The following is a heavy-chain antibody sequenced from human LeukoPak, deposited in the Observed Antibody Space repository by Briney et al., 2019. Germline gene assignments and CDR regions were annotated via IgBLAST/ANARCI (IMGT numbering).Heavy chain of an antibody. D-gene: IGHD2/OR15-2a*01. V-gene: IGHV4-4*07. CDR3: AGRDF. Sequence: PSETLSLTCTVSGVSISSYYWSWIRQPAGKGLEWIGRIYTSGSTNYNPTFQSRVTLSRDTSKNQIFPKLNAVTAADTAVYYCAGRDFWGQGTHVTVSS. CDR2: IYTSGST. J-gene: IGHJ4*02. CDR1: GVSISSYY.